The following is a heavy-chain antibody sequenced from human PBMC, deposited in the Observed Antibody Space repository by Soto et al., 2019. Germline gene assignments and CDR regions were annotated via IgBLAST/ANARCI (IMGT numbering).Heavy chain of an antibody. Sequence: PGGSLRLSCAASGFTFSSYGMHWVRQAPGKGLEWVAVIWYDGSNKYYADSVKGRFTISRDNSKNTLYLQMNSLRAEDTAVYYCARDRRVFYYYGMDVWGQGTTVTVSS. CDR2: IWYDGSNK. CDR1: GFTFSSYG. J-gene: IGHJ6*02. D-gene: IGHD6-13*01. CDR3: ARDRRVFYYYGMDV. V-gene: IGHV3-33*01.